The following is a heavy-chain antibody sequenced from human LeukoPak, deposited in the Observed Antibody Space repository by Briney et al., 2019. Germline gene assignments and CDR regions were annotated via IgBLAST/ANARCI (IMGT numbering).Heavy chain of an antibody. CDR3: ARGADMIVGIDAFDI. D-gene: IGHD3-22*01. V-gene: IGHV1-2*02. CDR2: INPNSGGT. J-gene: IGHJ3*02. Sequence: ASVKVSCKASGYTFTGYYMHWVRQGPGQGLEWMGWINPNSGGTNYAQKFQGRVTMTRDTSISTAYMELSRLRSDDTAVYYCARGADMIVGIDAFDIWGQGTMVTVSS. CDR1: GYTFTGYY.